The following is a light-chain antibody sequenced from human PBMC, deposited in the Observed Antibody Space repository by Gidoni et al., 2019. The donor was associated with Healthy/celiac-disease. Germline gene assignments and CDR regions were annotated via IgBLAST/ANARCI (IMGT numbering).Light chain of an antibody. CDR3: QQWRT. Sequence: DIQMTQSPSTLSASVGDRVTITCRASQSISSWLAWYQQKPGKAPKLLIYKASSLESGVPSRFSGSGSGTEFTLTISSLQPDDFATYYCQQWRTFXQXTKVXIK. J-gene: IGKJ1*01. CDR2: KAS. V-gene: IGKV1-5*03. CDR1: QSISSW.